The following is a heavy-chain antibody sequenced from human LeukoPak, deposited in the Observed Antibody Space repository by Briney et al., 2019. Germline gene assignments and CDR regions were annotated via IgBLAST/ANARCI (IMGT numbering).Heavy chain of an antibody. CDR1: GFTFSSYE. V-gene: IGHV3-48*03. CDR3: AELGITMIGGV. D-gene: IGHD3-10*02. J-gene: IGHJ6*04. Sequence: GGSLRFSCAASGFTFSSYEMNWVRQTPGKGLEWVSYISSSGSTIYYADSVKGRFTISRDNAKNSLYLQMNSLRAEDTAVYYCAELGITMIGGVWGKGTTVTISS. CDR2: ISSSGSTI.